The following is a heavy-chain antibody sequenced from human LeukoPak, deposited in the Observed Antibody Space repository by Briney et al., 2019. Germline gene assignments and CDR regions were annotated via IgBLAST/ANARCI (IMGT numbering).Heavy chain of an antibody. V-gene: IGHV1-69*05. CDR2: IIPIFGTA. CDR3: LCGDGVATHGSFDY. J-gene: IGHJ4*02. D-gene: IGHD3-3*01. CDR1: GGTFSSYA. Sequence: SVKVSCKASGGTFSSYAISWVRQAPGQGLEWMGGIIPIFGTANYAQTFQGRVTITTDESTSTAYMELSSLRSEDTAVYYCLCGDGVATHGSFDYWGQGTLVTVSS.